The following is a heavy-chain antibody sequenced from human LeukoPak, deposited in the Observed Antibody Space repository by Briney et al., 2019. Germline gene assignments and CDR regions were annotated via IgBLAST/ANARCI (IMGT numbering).Heavy chain of an antibody. V-gene: IGHV3-30*03. CDR3: TGEFFPGTADPRDY. CDR1: GFIFRNYD. Sequence: GRSLRLSCAASGFIFRNYDIHWVRQAPGKGREWGAIISYDGSTKKSAESVTGRFTTSKDSARISLQLLMNSLRAEDPAFLYCTGEFFPGTADPRDYWGEGALVAVSS. CDR2: ISYDGSTK. D-gene: IGHD1-1*01. J-gene: IGHJ4*02.